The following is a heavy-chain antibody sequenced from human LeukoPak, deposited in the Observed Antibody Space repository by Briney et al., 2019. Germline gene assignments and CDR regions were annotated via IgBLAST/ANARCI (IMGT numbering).Heavy chain of an antibody. V-gene: IGHV3-23*01. CDR1: GFTFSSFA. Sequence: PRGSLRLSCAASGFTFSSFAMSWVRQVPRKGLEWVSAISGSGDSTYDADSVKGRFTISRDNSKNTLYVQMNSLRAEDTAVYYCAKGFGGLTPYFDYWGQGTLVTASS. CDR3: AKGFGGLTPYFDY. D-gene: IGHD3-16*01. CDR2: ISGSGDST. J-gene: IGHJ4*02.